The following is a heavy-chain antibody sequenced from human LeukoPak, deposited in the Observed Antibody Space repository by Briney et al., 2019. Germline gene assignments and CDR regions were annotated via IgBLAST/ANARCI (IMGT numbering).Heavy chain of an antibody. V-gene: IGHV4-59*01. CDR2: IYYSGST. Sequence: SETLSLTCTVSGGSISSYYWSWIRQPPGKGLEWIGCIYYSGSTNYNPSLKSRVTISVDTSKNQFSLKLSSVTAADTAVYYCARVASGSLLRWGQGTLVTVSS. J-gene: IGHJ4*02. D-gene: IGHD1-26*01. CDR3: ARVASGSLLR. CDR1: GGSISSYY.